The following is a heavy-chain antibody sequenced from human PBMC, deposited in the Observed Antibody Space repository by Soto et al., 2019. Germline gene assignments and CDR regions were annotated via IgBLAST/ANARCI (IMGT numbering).Heavy chain of an antibody. D-gene: IGHD6-19*01. CDR3: ATDSGYSSGWYTLGAFDI. Sequence: QVQLVQSGAEVKKPGSSVKVSCKASGGTFSSYAISWVRQAPGQGLEWMGGIIPIFGTANYAQKFQGSVTITAEEFTSTAYMELSSLRSEDTAVYYCATDSGYSSGWYTLGAFDIWGQGTMVTVSS. J-gene: IGHJ3*02. V-gene: IGHV1-69*01. CDR2: IIPIFGTA. CDR1: GGTFSSYA.